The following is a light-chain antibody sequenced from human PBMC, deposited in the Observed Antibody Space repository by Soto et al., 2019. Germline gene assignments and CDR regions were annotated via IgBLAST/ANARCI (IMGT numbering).Light chain of an antibody. V-gene: IGLV1-40*01. CDR3: QSYDSSLSVWV. J-gene: IGLJ3*02. CDR1: SSNIGAGYD. CDR2: GNS. Sequence: QPVLTQPPSVSGAPRQRVTISCTGSSSNIGAGYDVHWYQQLPGTAPKLLIYGNSNRPSGVPDRFSGSKSGTSASLAITGLQAEDEADYYCQSYDSSLSVWVFGGGTKLTVL.